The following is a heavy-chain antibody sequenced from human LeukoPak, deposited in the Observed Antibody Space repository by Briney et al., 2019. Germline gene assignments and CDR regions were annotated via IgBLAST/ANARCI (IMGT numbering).Heavy chain of an antibody. CDR3: ARDGEIAARPRGMDV. J-gene: IGHJ6*02. CDR1: GGTSSSYA. CDR2: IIPILGIA. D-gene: IGHD6-6*01. V-gene: IGHV1-69*04. Sequence: LWASVKVSCKASGGTSSSYAISWVRQAPGQGLEWMGRIIPILGIANYAQKFQGRVTITADKSTSTAYMELSSLRSEDTAVYYCARDGEIAARPRGMDVWGQGTTVTVSS.